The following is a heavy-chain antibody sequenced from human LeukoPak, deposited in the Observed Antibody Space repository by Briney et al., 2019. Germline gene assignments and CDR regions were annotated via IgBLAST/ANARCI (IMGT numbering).Heavy chain of an antibody. D-gene: IGHD3-10*01. J-gene: IGHJ2*01. CDR3: ARHLTGYYGSGSYWYFDL. Sequence: GESLKIFCKGAGYSFTSYWIGWVRQMPGKGLDWMGIIYPGDSDTRYSPSFQGQVTISVDKSISTAYLQWSSLKASDTAMYYCARHLTGYYGSGSYWYFDLWGRGTLVTVSS. CDR1: GYSFTSYW. V-gene: IGHV5-51*01. CDR2: IYPGDSDT.